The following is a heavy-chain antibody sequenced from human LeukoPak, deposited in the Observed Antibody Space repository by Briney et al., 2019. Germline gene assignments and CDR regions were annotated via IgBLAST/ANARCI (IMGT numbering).Heavy chain of an antibody. Sequence: ASVKVSCKVSGYTLTELSMHWVRPAPGKGLECMGGFNPEDGETIYAQKFQGRVTMTEDTSTDTAYMELSSLRSEDTAVYYCATGSPRITMIVVAFDYWGQGTLVTVSS. D-gene: IGHD3-22*01. J-gene: IGHJ4*02. V-gene: IGHV1-24*01. CDR2: FNPEDGET. CDR3: ATGSPRITMIVVAFDY. CDR1: GYTLTELS.